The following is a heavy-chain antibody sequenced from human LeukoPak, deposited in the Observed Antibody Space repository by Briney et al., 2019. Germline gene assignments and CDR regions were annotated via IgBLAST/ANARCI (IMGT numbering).Heavy chain of an antibody. J-gene: IGHJ4*02. CDR1: GGSFSGYY. Sequence: SETLSLTCAVYGGSFSGYYWSWIRQPPGKGLEWIGEINHSGSTNYNPSLKSRVTISVDTSKNQFSLKLSSVTAADTAVYYCARLRLLWGSRFDYWGQGTLVTVSS. D-gene: IGHD3-16*01. CDR3: ARLRLLWGSRFDY. V-gene: IGHV4-34*01. CDR2: INHSGST.